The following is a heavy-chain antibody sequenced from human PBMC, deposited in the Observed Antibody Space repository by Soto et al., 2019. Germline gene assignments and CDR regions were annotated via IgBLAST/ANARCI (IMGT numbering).Heavy chain of an antibody. CDR2: IYYSGTS. CDR1: GGSISSSSYY. D-gene: IGHD2-21*02. Sequence: QLQLQESGPGLVRPSETLSLTCTVSGGSISSSSYYWGWIRQPPGKGLEWIGNIYYSGTSYYIPSLKSRVTISVDTSNNQFSLKVSSVTAADTAVYYCARSCSGGDCYTSFDYWGQGTLVTVSS. CDR3: ARSCSGGDCYTSFDY. V-gene: IGHV4-39*01. J-gene: IGHJ4*02.